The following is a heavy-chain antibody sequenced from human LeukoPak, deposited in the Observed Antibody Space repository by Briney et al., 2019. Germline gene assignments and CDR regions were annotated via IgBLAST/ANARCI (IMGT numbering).Heavy chain of an antibody. D-gene: IGHD6-6*01. J-gene: IGHJ4*02. CDR1: GFTFTNYW. CDR3: ARIGYSSSSLDY. Sequence: GGSLRLSCAASGFTFTNYWMSWVRQAPGEGLEWVANIKQDGGQKYYVDPLKGRFTIFRDNAKNSLYLQMNSLRLEDTAVYFCARIGYSSSSLDYWGQGTLVTVSS. V-gene: IGHV3-7*05. CDR2: IKQDGGQK.